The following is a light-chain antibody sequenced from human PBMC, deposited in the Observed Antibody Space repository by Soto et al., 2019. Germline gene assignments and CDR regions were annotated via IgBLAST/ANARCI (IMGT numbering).Light chain of an antibody. CDR2: GVS. CDR3: QHYNSWPLT. CDR1: QSVGSN. J-gene: IGKJ4*01. Sequence: EIVMTQSPATLSVSPGERVTLSCRASQSVGSNLAWYQQKPGQAPRLLIDGVSTRATGIPDRFSGSGSGTEFTLTITSLQSEDFAVYYCQHYNSWPLTFGGGTKVEIK. V-gene: IGKV3-15*01.